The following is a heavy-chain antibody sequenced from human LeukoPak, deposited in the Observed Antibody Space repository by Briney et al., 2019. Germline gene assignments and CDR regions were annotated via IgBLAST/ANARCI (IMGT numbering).Heavy chain of an antibody. J-gene: IGHJ4*02. V-gene: IGHV1-2*02. CDR3: ARSPSGGFLFDY. CDR2: INPNSGGT. Sequence: ASVKVSCKASGYTFTGYYMHWVRQAPGRGLEWMGWINPNSGGTNYAQKFQGRVTMTRDTSISTAYMELSRLRSDDTAVYYCARSPSGGFLFDYWGQGTLVTVSS. CDR1: GYTFTGYY. D-gene: IGHD2/OR15-2a*01.